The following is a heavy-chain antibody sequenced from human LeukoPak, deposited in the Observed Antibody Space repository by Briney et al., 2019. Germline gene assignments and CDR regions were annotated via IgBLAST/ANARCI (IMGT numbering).Heavy chain of an antibody. CDR2: ISHDGSNK. Sequence: GGSLRLSCAASGFTFSSYGMHWVRQAPGKGLEWVAVISHDGSNKYCADSVKGRFTISRDNSKNTLYLQMNSLRAEDTALYYCAIHFDYWGQGTLVIVSS. J-gene: IGHJ4*02. CDR3: AIHFDY. V-gene: IGHV3-30*03. CDR1: GFTFSSYG.